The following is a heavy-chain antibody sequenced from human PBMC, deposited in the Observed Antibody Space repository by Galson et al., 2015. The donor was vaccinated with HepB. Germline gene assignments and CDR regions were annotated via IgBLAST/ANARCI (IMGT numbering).Heavy chain of an antibody. J-gene: IGHJ3*02. CDR1: GYTFTGYY. CDR2: INPNSGGT. CDR3: ARQTSSGYYDAFDI. Sequence: SVKVSCKASGYTFTGYYMHWVRQAPGQGLEWMGRINPNSGGTNYAQKFQGRVTMTRDTSISTAYMELSRLRSDDTAVYYCARQTSSGYYDAFDIWGQGTMVTVSS. V-gene: IGHV1-2*02. D-gene: IGHD3-22*01.